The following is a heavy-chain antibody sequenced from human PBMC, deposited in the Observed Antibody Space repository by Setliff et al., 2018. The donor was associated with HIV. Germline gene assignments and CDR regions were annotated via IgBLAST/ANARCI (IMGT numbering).Heavy chain of an antibody. V-gene: IGHV3-64*02. Sequence: GGSLRLSWAAAGFTFSNYALHWVRQAPGKGLEYVSGISTNGGSTYYADSVKGRFTISRDNSKNTLYLQMGNLRTEGMAVYYCARDGNLIRGHGYFDYWGQGTLVTVSS. CDR2: ISTNGGST. J-gene: IGHJ4*02. CDR1: GFTFSNYA. D-gene: IGHD3-10*01. CDR3: ARDGNLIRGHGYFDY.